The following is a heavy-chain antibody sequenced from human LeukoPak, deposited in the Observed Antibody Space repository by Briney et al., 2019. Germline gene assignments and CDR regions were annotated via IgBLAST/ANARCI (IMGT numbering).Heavy chain of an antibody. J-gene: IGHJ5*02. CDR1: GGSVSSGDYY. CDR2: IYHSGDT. Sequence: SQTLSLTCTVSGGSVSSGDYYWSWIRQPPGKGPEWIGYIYHSGDTNYNPSLKSRATISVDAAKNQFSLRLSFVTAADTAVYYCAGDQGDYGDYGWFDPWGQGTQVTVSS. V-gene: IGHV4-30-4*01. D-gene: IGHD4-17*01. CDR3: AGDQGDYGDYGWFDP.